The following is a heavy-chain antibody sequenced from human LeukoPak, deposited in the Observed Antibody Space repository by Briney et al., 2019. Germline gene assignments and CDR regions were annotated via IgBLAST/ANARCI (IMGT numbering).Heavy chain of an antibody. CDR2: ISGSGGST. CDR3: AKGLKARLVIPPYDY. J-gene: IGHJ4*02. D-gene: IGHD3-9*01. V-gene: IGHV3-23*01. CDR1: GFTFSSYA. Sequence: QAGGSLRLSCAASGFTFSSYAMSWVRQAPGKGLEWVSAISGSGGSTYYADSVKGRFTISRDNSKNTLYLQMNSLRAEDTAVYYCAKGLKARLVIPPYDYWGQGTLVTVSS.